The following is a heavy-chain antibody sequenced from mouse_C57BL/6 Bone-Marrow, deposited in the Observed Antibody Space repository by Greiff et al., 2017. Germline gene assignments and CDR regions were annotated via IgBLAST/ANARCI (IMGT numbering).Heavy chain of an antibody. V-gene: IGHV1-18*01. J-gene: IGHJ2*01. D-gene: IGHD2-5*01. CDR1: GYTFTDYN. CDR3: ARKGAYYSNYEKNYFDY. CDR2: INPNNGGT. Sequence: EVQLQQSGPELVKPGASVKIPCKASGYTFTDYNMDWVKQSHGKSLEWIGDINPNNGGTIYNQKFKGKATLTVDKSSSTAYMELRSLTSEDTAVYYCARKGAYYSNYEKNYFDYWGQGTTLTVSS.